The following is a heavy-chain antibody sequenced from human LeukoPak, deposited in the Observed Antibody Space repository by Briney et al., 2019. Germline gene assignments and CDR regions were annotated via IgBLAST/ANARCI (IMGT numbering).Heavy chain of an antibody. V-gene: IGHV4-34*01. CDR2: SNHSGST. J-gene: IGHJ4*02. D-gene: IGHD3-10*01. Sequence: SETLSLTCAVYGGSFSGYYWSWIRQPPGKGLEWIGESNHSGSTNYNPSLKSRVTISVDTSKNQFSLKLSSVTAAATAVYYCARGYYYGSGDNWGQGTLVTVSS. CDR3: ARGYYYGSGDN. CDR1: GGSFSGYY.